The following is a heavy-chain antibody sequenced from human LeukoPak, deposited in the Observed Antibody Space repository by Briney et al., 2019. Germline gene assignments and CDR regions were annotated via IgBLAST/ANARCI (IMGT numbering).Heavy chain of an antibody. V-gene: IGHV3-33*07. CDR2: IWFYGSTK. CDR1: GFTFSSYG. CDR3: ARDEGIASYFDY. Sequence: GGSLRLSCAASGFTFSSYGMYWVRQAPGKGLEWMAVIWFYGSTKYYADSVKGRFTISRDNSKNTLYLQMNSLRDDDTAVYYCARDEGIASYFDYWGQGTLVTVSS. D-gene: IGHD6-13*01. J-gene: IGHJ4*02.